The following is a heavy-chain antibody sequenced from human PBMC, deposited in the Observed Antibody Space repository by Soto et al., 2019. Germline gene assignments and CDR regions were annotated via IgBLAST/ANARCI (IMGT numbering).Heavy chain of an antibody. CDR3: ARLAFIRPQCSYYRMDV. Sequence: ASVKVSCKASGYTFTSYAMHWVRQAPGQRLEWMGWINAGNGNTKYSQKFQGRVTITRDTSASTAYMELSSLRSEDTAVYYCARLAFIRPQCSYYRMDVWGQGTTVTDSS. CDR2: INAGNGNT. CDR1: GYTFTSYA. V-gene: IGHV1-3*01. J-gene: IGHJ6*02. D-gene: IGHD2-8*01.